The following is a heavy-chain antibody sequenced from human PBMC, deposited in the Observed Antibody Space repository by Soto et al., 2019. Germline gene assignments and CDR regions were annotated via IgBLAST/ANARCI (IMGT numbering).Heavy chain of an antibody. V-gene: IGHV1-46*01. Sequence: ASVKVSCKASGYTFTSYYMHWVRRAPGQGLEWMGIINPSGGSTSYAQKFQGRVTTTRDTSTSTVYMELSSLRSEDTAVYYCARDQEPRIAVYGRAENAFDIWGQGTMVTVSS. D-gene: IGHD6-19*01. J-gene: IGHJ3*02. CDR3: ARDQEPRIAVYGRAENAFDI. CDR2: INPSGGST. CDR1: GYTFTSYY.